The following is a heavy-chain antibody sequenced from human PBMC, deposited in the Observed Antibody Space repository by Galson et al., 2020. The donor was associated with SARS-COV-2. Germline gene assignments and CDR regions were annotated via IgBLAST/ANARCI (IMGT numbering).Heavy chain of an antibody. CDR2: INGDSSIT. CDR1: GFSIHPYW. J-gene: IGHJ3*01. CDR3: ARDPL. V-gene: IGHV3-74*01. Sequence: GESLKIHCAAPGFSIHPYWMHWVRQAPGKGQVWVSRINGDSSITNYADSVKGRFTIYRDNAKKTVYLEMTSLRVEDTAVYYCARDPLWGQGTMVTVSS.